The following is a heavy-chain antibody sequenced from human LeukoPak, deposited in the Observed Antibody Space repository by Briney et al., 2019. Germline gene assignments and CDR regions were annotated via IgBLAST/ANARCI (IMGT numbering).Heavy chain of an antibody. CDR3: ATAPTGGIEWQLLK. Sequence: GGSLRLSCAASGFTFSSYSMNWVRQAPGKGLEWVSSISDSGYYINYADSVKGRFTISRDNAKNSLYLQMNRLRAEDTAVYYCATAPTGGIEWQLLKWGQGTLVTVSS. CDR1: GFTFSSYS. D-gene: IGHD2-15*01. V-gene: IGHV3-21*06. CDR2: ISDSGYYI. J-gene: IGHJ4*02.